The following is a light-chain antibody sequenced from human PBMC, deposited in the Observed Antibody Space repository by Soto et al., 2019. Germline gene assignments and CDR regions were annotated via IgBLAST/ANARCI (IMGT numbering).Light chain of an antibody. Sequence: QSALTLPASVSGSPGQSITISCTGTSSDVGGYNYVSWYQQHPGKAPKLMIYDVSNRPSGVSNRFSGSKSGNTASLTISGLQAEDEADYYCSSYTSSSTLMVFGAGTTVTVL. CDR2: DVS. J-gene: IGLJ2*01. CDR1: SSDVGGYNY. CDR3: SSYTSSSTLMV. V-gene: IGLV2-14*01.